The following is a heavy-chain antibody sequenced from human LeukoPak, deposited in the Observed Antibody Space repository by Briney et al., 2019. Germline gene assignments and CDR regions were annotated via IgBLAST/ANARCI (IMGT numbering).Heavy chain of an antibody. J-gene: IGHJ4*02. D-gene: IGHD2-15*01. V-gene: IGHV4-59*01. CDR2: IYYSGST. CDR1: GGSISSYY. CDR3: ARAMVADYYFDY. Sequence: SETLSLTCTVSGGSISSYYWSWIRQPPGKGLEWIGYIYYSGSTNYNPSLKSRVTISVDTPKNQFSLKLSSVTAADTAVYYCARAMVADYYFDYWGQGTLVTVSS.